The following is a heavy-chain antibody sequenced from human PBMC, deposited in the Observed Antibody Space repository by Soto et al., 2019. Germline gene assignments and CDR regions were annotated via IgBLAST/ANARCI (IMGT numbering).Heavy chain of an antibody. CDR2: LSGDGRST. CDR3: VKGNWAYSYNNWFDP. D-gene: IGHD5-18*01. V-gene: IGHV3-64D*06. J-gene: IGHJ5*02. Sequence: GGSLRLSCSASGFTFRSYAIHWVRQAPGKGLEYVSALSGDGRSTYYADSVKGRFTVFRDNSKNTLFLQMSSLRVEDTAVYYCVKGNWAYSYNNWFDPWGQGTLVTVS. CDR1: GFTFRSYA.